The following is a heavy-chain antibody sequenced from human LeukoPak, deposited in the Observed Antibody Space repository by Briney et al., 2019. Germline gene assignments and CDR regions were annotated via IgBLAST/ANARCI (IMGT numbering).Heavy chain of an antibody. J-gene: IGHJ4*02. V-gene: IGHV3-48*04. CDR3: ARVLREAQGEGEGSQWLGPIDY. D-gene: IGHD5-12*01. Sequence: GGSLRLSCAASGFTFSSFSMSWVCQAPGKGREGVSYISPAFSTIYYADSLKGRFTISRDNAKNSLFLQMNSLRVEDTAVYYCARVLREAQGEGEGSQWLGPIDYWGQGTLVTVSS. CDR2: ISPAFSTI. CDR1: GFTFSSFS.